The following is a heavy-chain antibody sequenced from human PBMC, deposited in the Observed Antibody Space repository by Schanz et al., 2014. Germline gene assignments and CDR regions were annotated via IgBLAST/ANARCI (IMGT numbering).Heavy chain of an antibody. CDR2: IDGKSTTV. J-gene: IGHJ6*02. V-gene: IGHV3-48*01. CDR1: GFSFSSYS. Sequence: DLVESGGGLIQRGESLRLSCSASGFSFSSYSMNWVRQAPGKGLEWLSYIDGKSTTVYYADSVKGRFTVSRDNARNSLFLQMNSLRVEDTAVYYCARLPVGYGSGIWDVWGQGTSVTDSS. D-gene: IGHD3-10*01. CDR3: ARLPVGYGSGIWDV.